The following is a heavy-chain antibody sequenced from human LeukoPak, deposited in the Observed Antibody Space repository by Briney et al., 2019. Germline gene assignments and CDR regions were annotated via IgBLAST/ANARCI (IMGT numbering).Heavy chain of an antibody. CDR2: INPYSGDT. J-gene: IGHJ4*02. V-gene: IGHV1-2*02. CDR3: ARGTMNLDS. CDR1: GYTFTGYY. D-gene: IGHD3-22*01. Sequence: GSVKVSCKASGYTFTGYYMHWVGQAPGQGVEWMGWINPYSGDTAYAQKFQGRVTMTRDTSINTAYMELNRLKFDDTAVYYCARGTMNLDSWGQGTLVTVSS.